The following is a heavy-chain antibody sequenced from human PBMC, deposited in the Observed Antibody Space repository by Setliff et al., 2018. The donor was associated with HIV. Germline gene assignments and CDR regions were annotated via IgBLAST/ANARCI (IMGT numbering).Heavy chain of an antibody. Sequence: KTSETLSLTCTVSGGTISSYYWSWILQSPGKGLEWRGYIYYSGSTNYNPSLKSRVTISMDTSKNQFSLNRNSVTDADTAVYYCARGNSRRLRVHYYYYYMDVWGKGTTVTVSS. CDR1: GGTISSYY. J-gene: IGHJ6*03. V-gene: IGHV4-59*08. CDR3: ARGNSRRLRVHYYYYYMDV. D-gene: IGHD4-17*01. CDR2: IYYSGST.